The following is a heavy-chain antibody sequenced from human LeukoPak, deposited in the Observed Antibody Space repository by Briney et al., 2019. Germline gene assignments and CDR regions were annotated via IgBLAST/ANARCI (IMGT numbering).Heavy chain of an antibody. V-gene: IGHV3-30*02. CDR2: IRFDGSNK. CDR1: GFTFSSYG. J-gene: IGHJ4*02. D-gene: IGHD3-10*01. CDR3: FGNYD. Sequence: PGGSLRLSCAASGFTFSSYGMHWVRQAPGKGLEWVAFIRFDGSNKYYADSVKGRFTTSRDNSKNTLYLQMNSLRREDTAVYYCFGNYDWGQGTLVTVSS.